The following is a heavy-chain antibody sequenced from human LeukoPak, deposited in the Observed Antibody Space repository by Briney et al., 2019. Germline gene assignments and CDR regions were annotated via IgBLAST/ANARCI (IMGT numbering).Heavy chain of an antibody. CDR2: IYYSGST. J-gene: IGHJ4*02. CDR3: ARPVGFLDTAMSYFDY. Sequence: SETLSLTCTVSGGSISSYYWSWIRQPPGKGLEWIGYIYYSGSTNYNPSLKSRVTISVDTSKNQFSLKLSSVTAADTAVYYCARPVGFLDTAMSYFDYWGQGTLVTVSS. V-gene: IGHV4-59*01. CDR1: GGSISSYY. D-gene: IGHD5-18*01.